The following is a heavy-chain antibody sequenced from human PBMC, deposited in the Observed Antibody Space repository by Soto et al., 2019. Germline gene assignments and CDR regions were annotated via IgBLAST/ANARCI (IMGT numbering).Heavy chain of an antibody. V-gene: IGHV1-18*01. D-gene: IGHD2-2*01. CDR1: GYTFTSYA. Sequence: ASVKVSCKASGYTFTSYAMHWVRQAPGQRLEWMGWISAYNGNTNYSQKLQGRVTMTTDTSTSTAYMELRSLRSDDTAVYYCARDVVVVPAENWFDPWGQGTLVTVSS. CDR3: ARDVVVVPAENWFDP. J-gene: IGHJ5*02. CDR2: ISAYNGNT.